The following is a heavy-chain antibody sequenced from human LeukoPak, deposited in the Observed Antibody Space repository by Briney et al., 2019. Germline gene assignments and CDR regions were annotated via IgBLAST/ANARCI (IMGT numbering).Heavy chain of an antibody. CDR2: ISYDGSNK. Sequence: GGSLRLSCAASEFTFSHYAMHWVRQAPGKGLEWVAVISYDGSNKYYADSVKGRFTISRDNAKNSLYLQMNSLRAEDTAVYYCARSVDIDYWGQGTLVTVSS. CDR1: EFTFSHYA. CDR3: ARSVDIDY. J-gene: IGHJ4*02. V-gene: IGHV3-30-3*01. D-gene: IGHD5-12*01.